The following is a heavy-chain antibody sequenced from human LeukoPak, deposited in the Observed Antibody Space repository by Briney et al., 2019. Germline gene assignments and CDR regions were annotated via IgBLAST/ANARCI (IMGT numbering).Heavy chain of an antibody. D-gene: IGHD3-10*01. CDR1: GDSMTSDY. J-gene: IGHJ4*02. Sequence: SETLSLTCTVSGDSMTSDYWTWIRQPPGPGLEWLGYVYHSGTSFYNPALKSRLTISIDTSKKQFSLNVISVTSADTALYFCARDRGIGYGPSDLDSWGPGVLVTVSS. CDR3: ARDRGIGYGPSDLDS. V-gene: IGHV4-59*01. CDR2: VYHSGTS.